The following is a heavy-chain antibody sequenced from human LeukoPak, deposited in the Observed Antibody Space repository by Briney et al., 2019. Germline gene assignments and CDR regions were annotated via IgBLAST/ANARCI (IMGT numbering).Heavy chain of an antibody. V-gene: IGHV3-49*04. CDR3: TRGVRGSSFDY. Sequence: GGSLRLSCTASGFTFGDYAMSWVRQAPGKGQEWVGFIRSKAYGGTTEYAASVKGRFTISRDDSKSIAYLQMNSLKTEDTAVYYCTRGVRGSSFDYWGQGTLVTVSS. CDR2: IRSKAYGGTT. CDR1: GFTFGDYA. D-gene: IGHD1-26*01. J-gene: IGHJ4*02.